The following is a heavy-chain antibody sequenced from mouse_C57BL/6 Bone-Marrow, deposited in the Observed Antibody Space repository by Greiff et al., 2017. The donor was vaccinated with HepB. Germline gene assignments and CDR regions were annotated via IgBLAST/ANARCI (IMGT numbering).Heavy chain of an antibody. CDR3: VSLGGGYYDFYYAMDY. J-gene: IGHJ4*01. D-gene: IGHD2-3*01. V-gene: IGHV10-1*01. CDR2: IRSKSNNYAT. Sequence: EVKLMESGGGLVQPKGSLKLSCAASGFSFNTYAMNWVRQAPGNGLEWVARIRSKSNNYATYYADSVKDRFTISRDDSESMLYLQMNNLKTEETAMYYCVSLGGGYYDFYYAMDYWGQGTSVTVSS. CDR1: GFSFNTYA.